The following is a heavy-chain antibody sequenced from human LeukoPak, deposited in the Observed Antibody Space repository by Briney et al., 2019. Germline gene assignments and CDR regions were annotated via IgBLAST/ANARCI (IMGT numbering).Heavy chain of an antibody. CDR1: GGSFEHYF. CDR3: TRGHWGLQS. D-gene: IGHD7-27*01. V-gene: IGHV4-59*01. CDR2: VYYTGSS. Sequence: SETLSLTCTVSGGSFEHYFWSWIRQPPGKGLEFLGYVYYTGSSDYSPSLKSRLTISADTAKNQFSLKLRSVTAADTAVYYCTRGHWGLQSWSQGTLVTVSS. J-gene: IGHJ5*02.